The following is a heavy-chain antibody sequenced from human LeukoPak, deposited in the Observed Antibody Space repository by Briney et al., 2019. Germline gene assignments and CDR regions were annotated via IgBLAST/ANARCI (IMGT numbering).Heavy chain of an antibody. V-gene: IGHV4-61*01. CDR2: IYYSGST. D-gene: IGHD3-22*01. J-gene: IGHJ4*02. CDR3: VTYYFDSSGPKKNY. CDR1: GGSVSSGSYY. Sequence: SESLSLTCTVSGGSVSSGSYYWSWIRQPPGKGLEWIGYIYYSGSTNYNPSLKSRVTISVDTSKNQFSLKLSSVTAADTAVYYCVTYYFDSSGPKKNYWGQGTLVTVSS.